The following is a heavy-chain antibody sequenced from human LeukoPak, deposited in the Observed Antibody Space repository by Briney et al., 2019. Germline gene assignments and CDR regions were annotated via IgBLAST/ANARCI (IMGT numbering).Heavy chain of an antibody. CDR3: ARDYYDSSGYPPMF. CDR1: GFTFSSNW. J-gene: IGHJ4*02. Sequence: GGSLRLSCAASGFTFSSNWMHWVRQAPGKGLVWVSRINEDGSTTNYADSVKGRFTISRDNSKNTLYLQMNSQRAEDTAVYYCARDYYDSSGYPPMFWGQGTLVTVSS. V-gene: IGHV3-74*01. CDR2: INEDGSTT. D-gene: IGHD3-22*01.